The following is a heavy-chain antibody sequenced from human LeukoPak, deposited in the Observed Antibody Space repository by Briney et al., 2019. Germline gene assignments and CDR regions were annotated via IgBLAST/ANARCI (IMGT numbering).Heavy chain of an antibody. Sequence: GRTLRLSCAASGFAFSSYWMHWVRQAPGTGLVWASRINSDGRSTSYAASVTGRFTISRDNAKNTLYLQMNSLRAEDTAVYYCARDQMAYCSSISCYNDGMDVWGKGTTVTVSS. CDR1: GFAFSSYW. J-gene: IGHJ6*04. CDR3: ARDQMAYCSSISCYNDGMDV. CDR2: INSDGRST. D-gene: IGHD2-2*01. V-gene: IGHV3-74*01.